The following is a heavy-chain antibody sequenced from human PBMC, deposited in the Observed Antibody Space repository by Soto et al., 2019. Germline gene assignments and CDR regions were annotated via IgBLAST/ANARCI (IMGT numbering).Heavy chain of an antibody. Sequence: SGPTLVNPTQTLTLTCTFSWFSLNTFDVAVGWILQPPGKSLEWLALIYWDDDKRYGPSLNRILTVTKDTPRNPVVLTLTNVDPVDTATYYCAHKGPEGCFDDWGPGALVTVSS. J-gene: IGHJ4*02. CDR2: IYWDDDK. CDR1: WFSLNTFDVA. D-gene: IGHD3-3*01. V-gene: IGHV2-5*05. CDR3: AHKGPEGCFDD.